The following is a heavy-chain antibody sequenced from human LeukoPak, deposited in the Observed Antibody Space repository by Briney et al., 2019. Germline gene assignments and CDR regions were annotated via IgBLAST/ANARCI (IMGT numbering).Heavy chain of an antibody. J-gene: IGHJ4*02. CDR1: GFTFSDYY. CDR3: AREKVDYDILTGYYEGVFDY. D-gene: IGHD3-9*01. Sequence: GGSLRLSCAASGFTFSDYYMSWIRQAPGKGLEWVSYISSSGSTIYYADSVKGRFTISRDNAKNSLYLQMNSLRAEDTAVYYCAREKVDYDILTGYYEGVFDYWGQGTLVTVSS. V-gene: IGHV3-11*04. CDR2: ISSSGSTI.